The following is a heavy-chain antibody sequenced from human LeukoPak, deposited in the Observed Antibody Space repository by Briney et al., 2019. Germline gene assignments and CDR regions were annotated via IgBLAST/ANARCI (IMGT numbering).Heavy chain of an antibody. J-gene: IGHJ4*02. CDR3: ASDRRGYNYGPFDY. D-gene: IGHD5-18*01. V-gene: IGHV3-48*02. CDR2: IGSSGSNI. Sequence: PGGSLRLSCAASGFTFSADSMNWVRQAPGKGLEWVSYIGSSGSNIDYADSVKGRFTISRDNAKNSLYLQMNSLRDEDTAVYSCASDRRGYNYGPFDYWGQGTLVTVSS. CDR1: GFTFSADS.